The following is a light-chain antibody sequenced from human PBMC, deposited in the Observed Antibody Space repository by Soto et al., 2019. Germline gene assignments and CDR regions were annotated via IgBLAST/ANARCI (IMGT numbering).Light chain of an antibody. CDR3: QQYGSLPPS. CDR1: QSVSSSY. CDR2: GAS. J-gene: IGKJ3*01. V-gene: IGKV3-20*01. Sequence: EIVLTQSPGTLSLSPGERATLSCRASQSVSSSYLAWYQQKPGQAPRLLIYGASSRATGIPDRFSGSGSGTAFTLTISRLEPEDFAVYYCQQYGSLPPSFGPGTKVEIK.